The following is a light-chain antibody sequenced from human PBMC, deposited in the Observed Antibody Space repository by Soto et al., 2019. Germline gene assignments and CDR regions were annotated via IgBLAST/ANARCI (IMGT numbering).Light chain of an antibody. J-gene: IGKJ5*01. V-gene: IGKV3-15*01. Sequence: EIVMTQSPATLSVSPGERATLSCRASQSVSSDLAWYQQKPGQAPRLLIYGASTRATAFPARFSGSGSGTEFSLTISSLQSEDFAVYYCQQYNNWPTTFGQGTRLEIK. CDR1: QSVSSD. CDR3: QQYNNWPTT. CDR2: GAS.